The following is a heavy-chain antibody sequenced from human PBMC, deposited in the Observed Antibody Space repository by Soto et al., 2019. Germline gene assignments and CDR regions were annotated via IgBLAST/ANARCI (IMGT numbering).Heavy chain of an antibody. CDR2: IIPIFGTA. D-gene: IGHD3-22*01. J-gene: IGHJ4*02. Sequence: SVKVSCKASGGTFSSYAISWVRQAPGQGLEWMGGIIPIFGTANYAQKFQGRVTITADESTSTAYVELSSLRSEDTAVYYCARGDYDSSGYYPRLDYWGQGTLVTVSS. CDR3: ARGDYDSSGYYPRLDY. CDR1: GGTFSSYA. V-gene: IGHV1-69*13.